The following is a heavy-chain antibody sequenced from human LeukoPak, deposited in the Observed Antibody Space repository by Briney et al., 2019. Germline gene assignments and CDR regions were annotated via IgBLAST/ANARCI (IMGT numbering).Heavy chain of an antibody. CDR1: GFTFSSYS. J-gene: IGHJ4*02. Sequence: GGSLRLSCAASGFTFSSYSMNWVRQAPGKGLEWVSSISSSSSYIYYADSVKGRFTISRDNSKNTLYLQMNSLRAEDTAVYYCAKPRKTTGDYFDYWGQGTLVTVSS. CDR3: AKPRKTTGDYFDY. CDR2: ISSSSSYI. D-gene: IGHD4-17*01. V-gene: IGHV3-21*04.